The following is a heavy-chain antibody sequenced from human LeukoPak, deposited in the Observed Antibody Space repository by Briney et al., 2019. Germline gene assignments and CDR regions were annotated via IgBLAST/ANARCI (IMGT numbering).Heavy chain of an antibody. Sequence: GGSLRLSCAASGLTFSSYGMHWVRQAPGKGLEWVAVIWYDGSNKYYADSVKGRFTISRDNSKNTLYLQMNSLRAEDTAVYYCARERVVTATDAFDIWGQGTMVTVSS. D-gene: IGHD2-21*02. CDR3: ARERVVTATDAFDI. CDR1: GLTFSSYG. CDR2: IWYDGSNK. V-gene: IGHV3-33*01. J-gene: IGHJ3*02.